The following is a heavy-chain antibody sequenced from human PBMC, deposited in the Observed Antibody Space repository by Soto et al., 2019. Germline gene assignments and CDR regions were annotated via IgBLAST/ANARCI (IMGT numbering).Heavy chain of an antibody. CDR3: ARRRLAARHNYYYYYYGMDV. D-gene: IGHD6-6*01. Sequence: EVQLVESGGGLVQPGGSLRLSCAASGFTFSDNYMDWVRQAPGKGLEWIGRTRNQANSYTTDNAASVKGRFTISRDDSNNSLYLQMNSLKTQDTAVYYCARRRLAARHNYYYYYYGMDVWGQGTKVTVSS. V-gene: IGHV3-72*01. CDR1: GFTFSDNY. J-gene: IGHJ6*02. CDR2: TRNQANSYTT.